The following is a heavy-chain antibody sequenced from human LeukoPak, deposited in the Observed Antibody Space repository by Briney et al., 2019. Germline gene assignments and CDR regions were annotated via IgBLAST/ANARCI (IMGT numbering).Heavy chain of an antibody. D-gene: IGHD1-26*01. CDR3: AKGARWELPLDY. V-gene: IGHV3-23*01. J-gene: IGHJ4*02. CDR2: ISGSGGRT. Sequence: PGGSLRLSCAASGFTFSSYAMSWVRQAPGKGLEWVSAISGSGGRTYYADSVKGRFTISRDNSMDTLYLQMNSLRADDTAVYYCAKGARWELPLDYWGQGTVVTVSS. CDR1: GFTFSSYA.